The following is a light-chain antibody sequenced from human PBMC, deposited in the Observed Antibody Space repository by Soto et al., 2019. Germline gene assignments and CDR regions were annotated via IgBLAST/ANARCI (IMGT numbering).Light chain of an antibody. CDR1: QALRND. V-gene: IGKV1-6*02. CDR3: LQDYIYPPT. J-gene: IGKJ5*01. CDR2: AAS. Sequence: AIQMTQSPSSQSASVGDRVTITCRASQALRNDLGWYQQKPGKAPKLLIYAASSLHSGVPSKFRGSGAGIDFTLPISSLQAEDFATDYCLQDYIYPPTFGQGTRLEIK.